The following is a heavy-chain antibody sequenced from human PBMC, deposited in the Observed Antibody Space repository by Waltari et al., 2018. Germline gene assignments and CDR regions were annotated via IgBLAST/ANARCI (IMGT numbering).Heavy chain of an antibody. CDR3: ARPCCVGGGALLSLDL. CDR2: FYYGGST. Sequence: QLQLQESGPGLVKPSETLSLTCTVSGGSISSTRYYWGWIRQPPGKGLEWIGSFYYGGSTYYNPSLKSRITISVDTSKNQFSLKLNSVTAADTAVYYCARPCCVGGGALLSLDLWGQGTLVTVSS. J-gene: IGHJ5*02. D-gene: IGHD3-16*01. CDR1: GGSISSTRYY. V-gene: IGHV4-39*01.